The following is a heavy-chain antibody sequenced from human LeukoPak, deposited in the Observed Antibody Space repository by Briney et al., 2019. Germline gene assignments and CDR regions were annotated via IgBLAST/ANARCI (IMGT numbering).Heavy chain of an antibody. Sequence: ASVKVSCKASGGTFSSYAISWVRQAPGQGLEWMGRINPNSGGTNYAQKFQGRVTMTRDTSISTAYMELSRLRSDDTAVYYCARDHSGYDQFDYWGQGTLVTVSS. CDR3: ARDHSGYDQFDY. J-gene: IGHJ4*02. V-gene: IGHV1-2*06. CDR2: INPNSGGT. D-gene: IGHD5-12*01. CDR1: GGTFSSYA.